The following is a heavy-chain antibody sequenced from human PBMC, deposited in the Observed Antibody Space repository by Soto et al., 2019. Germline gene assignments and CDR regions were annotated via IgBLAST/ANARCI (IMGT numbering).Heavy chain of an antibody. J-gene: IGHJ3*02. CDR3: AKVVGGYCSGGSCYLDAFDI. CDR1: GFTFDDYA. V-gene: IGHV3-9*01. CDR2: ISWNSGSI. D-gene: IGHD2-15*01. Sequence: SLRLSCAASGFTFDDYAMHWVRQAPGEGLEWVSGISWNSGSIGYADSVKGRFTISRDNAKNSLYLQMNSLRAEDTALYYCAKVVGGYCSGGSCYLDAFDIWGQGTMVTVSS.